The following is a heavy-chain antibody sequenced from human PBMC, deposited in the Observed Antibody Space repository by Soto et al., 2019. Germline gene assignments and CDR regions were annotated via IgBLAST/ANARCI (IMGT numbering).Heavy chain of an antibody. CDR1: GGTFSSYA. J-gene: IGHJ6*02. V-gene: IGHV1-69*13. CDR3: ARDPLGGVSANMDV. D-gene: IGHD2-21*02. Sequence: SVKVSCKASGGTFSSYAISWVRQASGQGLEWMGGIIPIFGTANYAQKFQGRVTITADESTSTAYMELSSLRSEDTAVYYCARDPLGGVSANMDVWGQGTTVTVSS. CDR2: IIPIFGTA.